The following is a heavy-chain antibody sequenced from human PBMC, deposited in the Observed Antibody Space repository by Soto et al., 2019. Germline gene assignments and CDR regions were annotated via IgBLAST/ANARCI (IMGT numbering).Heavy chain of an antibody. J-gene: IGHJ4*02. Sequence: QVQLVESGGGVVQPGRSLRLSCDASGFTFSSYGMHWVRQAPGKGLEWVAVISYDGSNKYYADSVKGRFTISRDNAKNTLYLQMNSLRAEDTAVYYCAKCRVDTAMEGFDYWGQGTLVTVSS. V-gene: IGHV3-30*18. CDR3: AKCRVDTAMEGFDY. D-gene: IGHD5-18*01. CDR2: ISYDGSNK. CDR1: GFTFSSYG.